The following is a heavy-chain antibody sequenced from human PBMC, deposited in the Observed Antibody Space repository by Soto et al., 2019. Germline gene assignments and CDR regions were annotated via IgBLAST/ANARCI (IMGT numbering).Heavy chain of an antibody. V-gene: IGHV1-69*01. J-gene: IGHJ3*02. CDR3: AREGTYYYDSSGYTKDDAFDI. CDR1: GGTFSSYA. CDR2: IIPIFGTA. Sequence: QVQLVQSGAEVKKPGSSVKVSCKASGGTFSSYAISWVRQAPGQGLEWMGGIIPIFGTANYAQKFQGRVTITADESTSTAYMELNSLRSEDTAVYYCAREGTYYYDSSGYTKDDAFDIWGQGTMVTVSS. D-gene: IGHD3-22*01.